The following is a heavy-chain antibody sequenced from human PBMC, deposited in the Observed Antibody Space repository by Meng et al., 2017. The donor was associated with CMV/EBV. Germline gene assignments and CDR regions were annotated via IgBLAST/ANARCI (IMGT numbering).Heavy chain of an antibody. J-gene: IGHJ4*02. V-gene: IGHV1-69*01. CDR3: ARAGDYGGRGYFDY. CDR1: VGTFRSYA. D-gene: IGHD4-23*01. Sequence: QGELWQARAEGKKPGSPVKGLCQASVGTFRSYAVSWVRQAPRQWREWMGGIIPIFGTANYAQKFQGSVTITADESTSTAYMELSSLRSEDTAVYYCARAGDYGGRGYFDYWGQGTLVTVSS. CDR2: IIPIFGTA.